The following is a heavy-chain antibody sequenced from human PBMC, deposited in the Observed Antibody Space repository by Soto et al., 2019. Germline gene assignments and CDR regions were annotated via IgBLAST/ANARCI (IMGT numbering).Heavy chain of an antibody. Sequence: QVQLVQSGAEVKKPGSSVKVSCKASGGTFSSYAISWVRQAPGQGLEWMGGIIPIFGTANYAQKFQGRVTITADESTSTAYMELSSLRSEDTAVYYCAREQPPIAVAGTFFYYYGMDVWGQATTVTVSS. D-gene: IGHD6-19*01. J-gene: IGHJ6*02. CDR3: AREQPPIAVAGTFFYYYGMDV. V-gene: IGHV1-69*01. CDR1: GGTFSSYA. CDR2: IIPIFGTA.